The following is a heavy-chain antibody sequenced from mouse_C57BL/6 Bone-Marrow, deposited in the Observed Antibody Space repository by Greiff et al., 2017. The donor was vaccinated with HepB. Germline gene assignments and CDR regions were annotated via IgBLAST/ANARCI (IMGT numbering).Heavy chain of an antibody. J-gene: IGHJ1*03. CDR3: ARRGHYYGSSYVGYWYFDV. V-gene: IGHV1-64*01. CDR1: GYTFTSYW. Sequence: QVQLQQPGAELVKPGASVKLSCKASGYTFTSYWMHWVKQRPGQGLEWIGMILPNSGSTNYNEKFKSKATLTVDKSSSTAYMQLSSLTSEDSAVYYCARRGHYYGSSYVGYWYFDVWGTGTTVTVSS. D-gene: IGHD1-1*01. CDR2: ILPNSGST.